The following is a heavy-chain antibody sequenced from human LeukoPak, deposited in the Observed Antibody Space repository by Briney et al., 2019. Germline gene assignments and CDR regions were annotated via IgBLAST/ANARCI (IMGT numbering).Heavy chain of an antibody. J-gene: IGHJ4*02. V-gene: IGHV1-46*01. CDR1: GYTFTSYY. Sequence: ASVKVSCKASGYTFTSYYMHWVRQAPGQGLEWMGIINPSGGSTSYAQKFQGRVTMTRDTSTSTVYMEVSSLRSEDTAVYYCARAGAAGRRFDYWGQGTLVTVSS. CDR3: ARAGAAGRRFDY. D-gene: IGHD6-13*01. CDR2: INPSGGST.